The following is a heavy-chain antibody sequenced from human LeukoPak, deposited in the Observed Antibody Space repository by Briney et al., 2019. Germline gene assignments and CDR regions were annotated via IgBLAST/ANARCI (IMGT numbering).Heavy chain of an antibody. Sequence: PGGSLRLSCAASGFTFSSYAMSWVRQAPGKGLEWVSAISGSGGSTYYADSVKGRFTISRDNSKNTLYLQMNSLRAEDTAVYYCAKDEDAYCGGDCYSGYWGQGTLATVSS. CDR2: ISGSGGST. V-gene: IGHV3-23*01. CDR3: AKDEDAYCGGDCYSGY. D-gene: IGHD2-21*02. J-gene: IGHJ4*02. CDR1: GFTFSSYA.